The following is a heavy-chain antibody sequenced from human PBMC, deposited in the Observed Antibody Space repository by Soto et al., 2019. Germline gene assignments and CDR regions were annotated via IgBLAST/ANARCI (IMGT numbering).Heavy chain of an antibody. CDR2: ISWNSGSI. D-gene: IGHD3-10*01. J-gene: IGHJ6*02. CDR3: AKTMVAYYYYGMDV. Sequence: GGSLRLSCAASGFTFDDYAMHWVRQAPGKGLEWVSGISWNSGSIGYADSVKGRFTISRDNAKSSLYLQMNSLRAEDTALYYCAKTMVAYYYYGMDVWGQGTTVTVSS. CDR1: GFTFDDYA. V-gene: IGHV3-9*01.